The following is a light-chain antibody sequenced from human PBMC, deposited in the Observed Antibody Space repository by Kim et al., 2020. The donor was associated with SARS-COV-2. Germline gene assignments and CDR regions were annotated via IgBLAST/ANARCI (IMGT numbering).Light chain of an antibody. V-gene: IGKV1-33*01. Sequence: SSLSASVGDRVTITCQASQDISNYLNWYQQKPGKAPKLLIYDASNLETGVPSRFSGSGSGTDFTFTISSLQPEDIATYYCQQYRTFGQGTKVDIK. CDR1: QDISNY. CDR2: DAS. CDR3: QQYRT. J-gene: IGKJ1*01.